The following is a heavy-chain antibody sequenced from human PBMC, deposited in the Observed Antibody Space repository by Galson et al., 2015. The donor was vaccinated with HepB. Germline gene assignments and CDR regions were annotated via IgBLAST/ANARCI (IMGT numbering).Heavy chain of an antibody. CDR1: GFTFSSYA. D-gene: IGHD6-19*01. Sequence: SLRLSCAASGFTFSSYAMHWVRQAPGKGLEWVAVISYDGSNKYYADSVKGRFTISRDNSKNMLYLQMNSLRAEDTAVYYCAREGVVAGILGGMDVWGQGATVTV. V-gene: IGHV3-30*14. J-gene: IGHJ6*02. CDR2: ISYDGSNK. CDR3: AREGVVAGILGGMDV.